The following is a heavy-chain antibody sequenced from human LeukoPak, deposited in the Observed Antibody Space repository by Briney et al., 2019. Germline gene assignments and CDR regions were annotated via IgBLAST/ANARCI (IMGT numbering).Heavy chain of an antibody. CDR3: ARDLSSSWPFYGMDV. V-gene: IGHV3-21*01. CDR2: ISSSSSYI. CDR1: GFTFSSYS. Sequence: GGSLRLSCAASGFTFSSYSMNWVRQAPGKGLEWVSSISSSSSYIYYADSVKGRFTISRDNAKNSLYLQMNSLRAEDTAVYYCARDLSSSWPFYGMDVWGQGTTVTVSS. D-gene: IGHD6-13*01. J-gene: IGHJ6*02.